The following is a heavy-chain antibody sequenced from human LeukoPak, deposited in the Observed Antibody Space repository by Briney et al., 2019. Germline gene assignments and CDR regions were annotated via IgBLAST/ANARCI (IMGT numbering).Heavy chain of an antibody. Sequence: SETLSLTCTVSGGSISSYYLSWIRQPPGKGLEWIGYIYYSGSASYNPSLKSRVTISVDTSKNQFSLKLSSVTAADTAVYYCARARELYFFDYWGQGTLVTVSS. CDR2: IYYSGSA. CDR1: GGSISSYY. D-gene: IGHD1-26*01. J-gene: IGHJ4*02. CDR3: ARARELYFFDY. V-gene: IGHV4-59*01.